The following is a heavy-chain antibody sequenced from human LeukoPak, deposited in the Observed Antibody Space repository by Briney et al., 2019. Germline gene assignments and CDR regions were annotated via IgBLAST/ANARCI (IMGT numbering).Heavy chain of an antibody. J-gene: IGHJ5*02. CDR1: GGSISSGRYY. Sequence: SETLSLTCIVSGGSISSGRYYWNWIRQPAGKGLEWIGHIYTSGSTNYNPSLKSRVTISVDTSKNQFSLKLSSVIAADTAVYYCARAVRDRGVILPWFGPWGQGTLVTVSS. D-gene: IGHD3-10*01. CDR2: IYTSGST. V-gene: IGHV4-61*09. CDR3: ARAVRDRGVILPWFGP.